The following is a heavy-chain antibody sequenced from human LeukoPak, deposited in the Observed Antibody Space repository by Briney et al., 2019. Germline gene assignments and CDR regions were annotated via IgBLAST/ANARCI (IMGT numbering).Heavy chain of an antibody. CDR2: IKSKTDGGTT. V-gene: IGHV3-15*07. CDR3: TTEPYDYVWGSYRSDY. Sequence: SGGSLRLSCAASGFTFSNAWMNWVRQAPGKGLEWVGRIKSKTDGGTTDYAAPVKGRFTISRDDSKNTLYLQMNSLKTEDTAVYYCTTEPYDYVWGSYRSDYWGQGTLVTVSS. J-gene: IGHJ4*02. D-gene: IGHD3-16*02. CDR1: GFTFSNAW.